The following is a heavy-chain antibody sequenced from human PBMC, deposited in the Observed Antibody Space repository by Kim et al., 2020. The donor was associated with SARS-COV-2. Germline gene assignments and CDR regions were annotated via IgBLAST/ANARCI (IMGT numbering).Heavy chain of an antibody. D-gene: IGHD4-17*01. V-gene: IGHV1-3*01. CDR3: ATIGHYGGPRGWFDP. J-gene: IGHJ5*02. CDR1: GYAFTSYA. Sequence: ASVKVSCKASGYAFTSYAMHWVRQAPGQRLEWMGWINAGNGNTKYSQKFQGRVTITRDTSASTAYMELSSLRSEDTAVYYCATIGHYGGPRGWFDPWGQGTLVTVSS. CDR2: INAGNGNT.